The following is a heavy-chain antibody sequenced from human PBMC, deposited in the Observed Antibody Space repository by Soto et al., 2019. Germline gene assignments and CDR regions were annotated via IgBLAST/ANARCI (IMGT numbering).Heavy chain of an antibody. CDR1: GGTFSSYA. CDR3: ARYPRGGWLVTEDYYYYGMDV. Sequence: SVKVSCKASGGTFSSYAISWVRQAPGQGLEWMGGIIPIFGTANYAQKFQGRVTITADESTSTAYMELSSLRSEDTAVYYWARYPRGGWLVTEDYYYYGMDVWGQGTTVTVS. J-gene: IGHJ6*02. V-gene: IGHV1-69*13. CDR2: IIPIFGTA. D-gene: IGHD6-19*01.